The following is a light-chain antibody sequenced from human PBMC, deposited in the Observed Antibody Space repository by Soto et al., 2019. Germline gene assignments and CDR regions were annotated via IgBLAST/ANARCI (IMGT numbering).Light chain of an antibody. V-gene: IGLV2-8*01. CDR2: EVN. CDR1: SSDVGGYNY. J-gene: IGLJ1*01. CDR3: SSYAGSSNV. Sequence: QSVLTQPPSASGSPGQSVAISCTGTSSDVGGYNYVSWYQQHPGKAPKLMIYEVNKRPSVVPDRFSGSKSGNTASLTVSGLQAEDESDYYCSSYAGSSNVFVTGIKVTVL.